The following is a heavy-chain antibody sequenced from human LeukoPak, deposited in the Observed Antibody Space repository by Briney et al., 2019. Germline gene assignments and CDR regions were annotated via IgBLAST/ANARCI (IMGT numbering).Heavy chain of an antibody. CDR3: AKGWNGYDRFDY. CDR1: GFTFSSYG. D-gene: IGHD5-12*01. J-gene: IGHJ4*02. Sequence: GGSLRLSCAASGFTFSSYGMHWVRQAPGKGLEWVAFIRYDGSNKYYADSVKGRFTISRDNSKNTVYLQMNSLRAEDTAVYYCAKGWNGYDRFDYWGQGALVTVSS. V-gene: IGHV3-30*02. CDR2: IRYDGSNK.